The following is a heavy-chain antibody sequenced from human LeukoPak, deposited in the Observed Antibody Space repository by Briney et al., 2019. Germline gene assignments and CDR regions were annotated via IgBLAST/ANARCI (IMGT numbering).Heavy chain of an antibody. CDR3: ARDPRSSIAARPDLYYFDY. CDR1: GFTFSSYS. J-gene: IGHJ4*02. CDR2: ISSSSYI. V-gene: IGHV3-21*01. Sequence: GGSLRLSCAASGFTFSSYSMNWVRQAPGKGLEWVSSISSSSYIYYADSVKGRFTISRDNAKNSLYLQMNSLRAEDTAVYYCARDPRSSIAARPDLYYFDYWGQGTLVTVSS. D-gene: IGHD6-6*01.